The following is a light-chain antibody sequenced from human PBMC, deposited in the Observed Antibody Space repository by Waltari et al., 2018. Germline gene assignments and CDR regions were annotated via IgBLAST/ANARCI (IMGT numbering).Light chain of an antibody. CDR3: QQSRNWPLT. CDR2: DAS. J-gene: IGKJ4*01. Sequence: ELVLTPSPAPLSLSPGERATLSCGASQSVSSYLAWYQQKPGQAPTLLIYDASNRATGIPVRFSGSGSLTDFTLTISSLKPEDSAVYYCQQSRNWPLTFGGGTKVEIK. CDR1: QSVSSY. V-gene: IGKV3-11*01.